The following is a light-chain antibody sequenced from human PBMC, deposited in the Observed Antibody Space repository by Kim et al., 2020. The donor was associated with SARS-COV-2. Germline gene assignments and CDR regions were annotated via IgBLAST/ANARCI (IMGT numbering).Light chain of an antibody. Sequence: QKFTITCCGGSSNVVAGYGVHWYQQLPGTAPTLLIYCNSNRPSGGLDRFSGAKSGTTASLPITGLQAEDEADYYCQSYDSSLTHLVFGGGTKLTVL. J-gene: IGLJ3*02. V-gene: IGLV1-40*01. CDR2: CNS. CDR3: QSYDSSLTHLV. CDR1: SSNVVAGYG.